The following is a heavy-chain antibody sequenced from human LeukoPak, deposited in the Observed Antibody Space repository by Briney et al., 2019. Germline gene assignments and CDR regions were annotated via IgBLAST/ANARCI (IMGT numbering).Heavy chain of an antibody. V-gene: IGHV4-39*01. CDR1: GGSISSSSYY. Sequence: SETLSLTCTVSGGSISSSSYYWGWIRQPPGKGLEWIGSIYYSGSTYYNPSLKSRVTISVDTSKNQFSLKLSSVTAADTAVYYCARHIDYDSSGYPYVFDYWGQGTLVTVSS. CDR3: ARHIDYDSSGYPYVFDY. D-gene: IGHD3-22*01. J-gene: IGHJ4*02. CDR2: IYYSGST.